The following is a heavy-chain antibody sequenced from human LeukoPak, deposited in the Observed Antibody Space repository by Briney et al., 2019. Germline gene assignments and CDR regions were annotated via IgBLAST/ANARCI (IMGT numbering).Heavy chain of an antibody. J-gene: IGHJ4*02. CDR3: ARAYSSGWPFNFDC. CDR2: IDWDDDK. CDR1: GFSLSTSGMR. Sequence: ESGPALVRPTQTLTLTCTFSGFSLSTSGMRVSWIRQPPGKALEWLARIDWDDDKFYSTSLKTRLTISKDTSKNQVVLTMTNMDPVDTATYYCARAYSSGWPFNFDCWGQGTLVTVSS. D-gene: IGHD6-19*01. V-gene: IGHV2-70*04.